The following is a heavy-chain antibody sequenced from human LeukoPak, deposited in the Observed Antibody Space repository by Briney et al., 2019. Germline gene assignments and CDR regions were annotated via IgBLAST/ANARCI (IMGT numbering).Heavy chain of an antibody. V-gene: IGHV4-34*01. CDR3: ARARGAVAIDY. CDR2: INHSGST. J-gene: IGHJ4*02. CDR1: GGSFSGYY. Sequence: SETLSLTCAVYGGSFSGYYWTWIRQPPGKGLEWIGEINHSGSTNYNPSLKSRVTVSVDTSKNQFSLKLTSVTAADTAVYYCARARGAVAIDYWGQGTLVAVSS. D-gene: IGHD6-19*01.